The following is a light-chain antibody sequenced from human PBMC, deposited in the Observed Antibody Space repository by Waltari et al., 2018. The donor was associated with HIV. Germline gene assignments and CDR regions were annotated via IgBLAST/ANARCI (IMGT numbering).Light chain of an antibody. J-gene: IGLJ2*01. Sequence: SYELTQPPSVSVSPGQTATIPRPGDALGGRSACWYQQKPGLSPVLVIYQDNKRASGIFERFSGSNSGNAATLTISGTQAMDEADYFCQAWDSSTVVFGGGTKLTVL. CDR3: QAWDSSTVV. V-gene: IGLV3-1*01. CDR2: QDN. CDR1: ALGGRS.